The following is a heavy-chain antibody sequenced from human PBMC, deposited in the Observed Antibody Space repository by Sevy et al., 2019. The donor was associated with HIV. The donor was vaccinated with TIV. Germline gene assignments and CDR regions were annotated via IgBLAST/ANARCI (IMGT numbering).Heavy chain of an antibody. Sequence: AAVKVSCKASGYTFTSYGISWVGQAPGQGLEWMGWISAYNGNTNYAQKLQGRVTMTTDTSTSTAYMELRSLRSVDTAVYFCARVGTMLRGVIHNWFDPWGQGTLVTVS. CDR2: ISAYNGNT. D-gene: IGHD3-10*01. CDR3: ARVGTMLRGVIHNWFDP. CDR1: GYTFTSYG. J-gene: IGHJ5*02. V-gene: IGHV1-18*01.